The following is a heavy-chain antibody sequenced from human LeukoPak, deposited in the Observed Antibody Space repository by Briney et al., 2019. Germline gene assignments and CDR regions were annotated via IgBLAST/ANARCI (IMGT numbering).Heavy chain of an antibody. CDR1: GGSFSGYY. J-gene: IGHJ4*02. V-gene: IGHV4-34*01. D-gene: IGHD3-10*01. CDR3: ARDSDYYGSGSRFDY. CDR2: IDHSGST. Sequence: SETLSLTCAVYGGSFSGYYWSWIRQPPGKGLEWIGEIDHSGSTNYNPSLKSRVTISVDTSKNQFSLKLSSVTAADTAVYYCARDSDYYGSGSRFDYWGQGTLVTVSS.